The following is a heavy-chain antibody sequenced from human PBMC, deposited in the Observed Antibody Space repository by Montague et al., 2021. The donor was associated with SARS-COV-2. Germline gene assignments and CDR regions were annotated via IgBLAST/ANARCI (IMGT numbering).Heavy chain of an antibody. V-gene: IGHV2-70*11. CDR2: IDWDDDK. CDR3: ARILVAAAGSPFDP. D-gene: IGHD6-13*01. Sequence: PALVKPTQTLTLTCTFSGFSRSTSGVCVSWIRQPPGKALEWLARIDWDDDKYYSTSLKTRLTISKDTSKNQVVLTMTNMDPVDTATYYCARILVAAAGSPFDPWGQGTLVTVPS. CDR1: GFSRSTSGVC. J-gene: IGHJ5*02.